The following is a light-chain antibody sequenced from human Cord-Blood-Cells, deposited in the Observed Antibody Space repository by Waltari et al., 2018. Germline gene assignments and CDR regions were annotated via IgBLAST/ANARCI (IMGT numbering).Light chain of an antibody. CDR1: ALPKHY. J-gene: IGLJ2*01. CDR3: QSADSSGTYVV. V-gene: IGLV3-25*02. CDR2: KHV. Sequence: SYELTQPPSVSASPGQTARITCSGDALPKHYAYWYQQTPVQAPVLVIYKHVERPSGIPEQFSCCSSGTTVTLTISGVQAEDEADYYCQSADSSGTYVVFGGGTKLTVL.